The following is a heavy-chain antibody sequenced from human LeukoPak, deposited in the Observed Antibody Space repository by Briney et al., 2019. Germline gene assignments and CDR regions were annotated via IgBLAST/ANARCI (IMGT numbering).Heavy chain of an antibody. CDR2: ICYSGST. CDR3: AREDYYDSSGSLDY. CDR1: GGPISSSSYC. J-gene: IGHJ4*02. Sequence: SETLSLTCTVSGGPISSSSYCWGWIRQPPGKGLEWIGNICYSGSTYYNPSLKSRVTISIDTSKNQFSLKLSSVTAADTAVYYCAREDYYDSSGSLDYWGQGTLVTVSS. V-gene: IGHV4-39*07. D-gene: IGHD3-22*01.